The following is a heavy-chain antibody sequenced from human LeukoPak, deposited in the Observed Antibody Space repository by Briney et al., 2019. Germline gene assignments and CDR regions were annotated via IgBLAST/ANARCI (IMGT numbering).Heavy chain of an antibody. D-gene: IGHD6-19*01. V-gene: IGHV3-30*18. CDR2: ISYDGSNK. Sequence: PGRSLRLSCAASGFTFSSYGMHWVRQAPGKGLEWVAVISYDGSNKYYADSVKGRFTISRDNSKNTLYLQMNSLRAEDTAVYYCAKDPPSVAIAVAVRFDYWGQGTLVTVSS. CDR1: GFTFSSYG. CDR3: AKDPPSVAIAVAVRFDY. J-gene: IGHJ4*02.